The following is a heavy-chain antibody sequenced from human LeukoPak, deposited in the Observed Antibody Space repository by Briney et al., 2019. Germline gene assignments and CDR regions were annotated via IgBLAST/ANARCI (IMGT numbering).Heavy chain of an antibody. CDR3: ASYYYGSGSYYWDYYYGMDV. CDR2: IYHSGST. J-gene: IGHJ6*02. CDR1: GGSISSSNW. D-gene: IGHD3-10*01. Sequence: SETLSLTCAVSGGSISSSNWWSWVRQPPGEGLEWIGEIYHSGSTNYNPSLKSRVTISVDKSKNQFSLKLSSVTAADTAVYYCASYYYGSGSYYWDYYYGMDVWGQGTTVTVSS. V-gene: IGHV4-4*02.